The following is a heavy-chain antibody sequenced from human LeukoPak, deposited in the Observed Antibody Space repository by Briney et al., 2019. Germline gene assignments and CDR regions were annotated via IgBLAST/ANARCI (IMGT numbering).Heavy chain of an antibody. V-gene: IGHV4-61*02. D-gene: IGHD1-1*01. CDR3: ARDRGSRAGTGNYYYYMDV. J-gene: IGHJ6*03. CDR2: IYTSGST. CDR1: GGSISSGSYY. Sequence: SETLSLTCTVSGGSISSGSYYWSCIRQPAGKGLEWIGRIYTSGSTNYNPSLKSRVTISVDTSKNQFSLKLSSVTAADTAVYYCARDRGSRAGTGNYYYYMDVWGKGTTVTVSS.